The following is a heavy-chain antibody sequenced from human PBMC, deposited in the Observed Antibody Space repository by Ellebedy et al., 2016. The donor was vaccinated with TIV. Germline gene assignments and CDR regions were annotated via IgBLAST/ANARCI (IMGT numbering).Heavy chain of an antibody. D-gene: IGHD1-26*01. Sequence: AASVKVSCKASEDTFSNYEINWVRQAFGQGLEWMGWMNPKSGNTGYAQEFQGRLTMTRNTSLSTAYMELSSLKSEDTALYYCATQGATGFDYWGQGSLVTVSS. CDR2: MNPKSGNT. V-gene: IGHV1-8*01. CDR3: ATQGATGFDY. CDR1: EDTFSNYE. J-gene: IGHJ4*02.